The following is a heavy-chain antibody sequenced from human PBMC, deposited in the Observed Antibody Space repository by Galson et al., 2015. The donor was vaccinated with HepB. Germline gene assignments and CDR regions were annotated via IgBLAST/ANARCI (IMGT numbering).Heavy chain of an antibody. V-gene: IGHV3-33*01. CDR2: IQHVGSPI. CDR1: GLTFRRSG. D-gene: IGHD2-21*01. Sequence: SLRLSCAASGLTFRRSGMHWVRQAPGKGLEWLAVIQHVGSPIRYADSVKGRFTVSRDNSKNTLYLEMNNLRAEDTAVYYCARETSRIVFHAFDTWGQGTMVTVSS. CDR3: ARETSRIVFHAFDT. J-gene: IGHJ3*02.